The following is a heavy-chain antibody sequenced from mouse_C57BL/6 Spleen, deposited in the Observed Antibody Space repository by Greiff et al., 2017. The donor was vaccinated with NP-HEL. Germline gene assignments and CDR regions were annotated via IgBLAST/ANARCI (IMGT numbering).Heavy chain of an antibody. D-gene: IGHD2-1*01. CDR2: IDPEDGDT. V-gene: IGHV14-1*01. CDR3: TTFYGNYAFAY. Sequence: VQLQQSGAELVRPGASVKSSCTASGFNIKDYYMHWVKQRPEQGLEWIGRIDPEDGDTEYAPKFQGKATMTADTSSNTAYLQLSSLTSEDTAVYYCTTFYGNYAFAYWGQGTLVTVSA. CDR1: GFNIKDYY. J-gene: IGHJ3*01.